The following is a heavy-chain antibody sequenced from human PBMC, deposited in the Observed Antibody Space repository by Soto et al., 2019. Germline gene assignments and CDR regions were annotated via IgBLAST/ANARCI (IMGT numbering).Heavy chain of an antibody. CDR3: ARIRSDSYDILTGYGFDP. CDR1: GGTFSSYA. D-gene: IGHD3-9*01. V-gene: IGHV1-69*13. CDR2: IIPIFGTA. Sequence: SVKVSSKASGGTFSSYAISWVRQAPGQGLEWMGGIIPIFGTANYAQKFQGRVTITADESTSTAYMELSSLRSEDTAVYYCARIRSDSYDILTGYGFDPWGQGTLVTVSS. J-gene: IGHJ5*02.